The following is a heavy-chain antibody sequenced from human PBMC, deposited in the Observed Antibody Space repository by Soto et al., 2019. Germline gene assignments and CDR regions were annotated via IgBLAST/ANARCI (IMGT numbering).Heavy chain of an antibody. Sequence: SETLSLTCTVSGDSISSSYHYWAWIRQPPGKGLEWIGSIYYTGSTYYNASLKSRVTISVDTSKNQFSLKLNSVTAADTAVYYCARDRYCSSSSCYLSSSRPIDYWGQGTLVTVSS. J-gene: IGHJ4*02. CDR2: IYYTGST. V-gene: IGHV4-39*01. D-gene: IGHD2-2*01. CDR3: ARDRYCSSSSCYLSSSRPIDY. CDR1: GDSISSSYHY.